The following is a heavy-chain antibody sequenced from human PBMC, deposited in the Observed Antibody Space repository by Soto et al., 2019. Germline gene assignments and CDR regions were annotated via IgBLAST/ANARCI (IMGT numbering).Heavy chain of an antibody. CDR2: ISSNGGST. CDR1: GFTFSSYA. CDR3: AREVGGSGSYAFDI. Sequence: GGSLRLSCAASGFTFSSYAMHWVRQAPGKGLEYVSAISSNGGSTYYANSVKGRFTISRDNSKNTLYLQMGSLRAEDMAVYYCAREVGGSGSYAFDIWGQGTMVTVSS. D-gene: IGHD3-10*01. V-gene: IGHV3-64*01. J-gene: IGHJ3*02.